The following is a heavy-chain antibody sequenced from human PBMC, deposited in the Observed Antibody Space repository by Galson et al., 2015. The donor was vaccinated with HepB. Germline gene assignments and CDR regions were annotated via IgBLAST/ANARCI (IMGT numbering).Heavy chain of an antibody. Sequence: SLRLSCAASGFTFSSSAMSWVRQAPGKGLEWVSTISGSGGSTYYADSAKGRFTISRDNSKNTVYLQMSSLRADDTAVYYCATQWISDYWGQGTLVTVSS. D-gene: IGHD3-3*02. CDR2: ISGSGGST. J-gene: IGHJ4*02. CDR1: GFTFSSSA. V-gene: IGHV3-23*01. CDR3: ATQWISDY.